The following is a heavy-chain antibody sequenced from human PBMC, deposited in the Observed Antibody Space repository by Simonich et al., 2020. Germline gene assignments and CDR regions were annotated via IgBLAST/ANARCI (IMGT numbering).Heavy chain of an antibody. V-gene: IGHV3-7*01. Sequence: EVQLVESGGGLVQPGGSLRLSCAASGFTFSSYWMSWVRQAPGKGLEWVANIKQDGSEKYYVYSVKGRFTIARDNDKNSLYLQMNSLRADDTAVYYCARDGLGTAYYYYMDVWGKGTTVTVSS. J-gene: IGHJ6*03. D-gene: IGHD7-27*01. CDR1: GFTFSSYW. CDR2: IKQDGSEK. CDR3: ARDGLGTAYYYYMDV.